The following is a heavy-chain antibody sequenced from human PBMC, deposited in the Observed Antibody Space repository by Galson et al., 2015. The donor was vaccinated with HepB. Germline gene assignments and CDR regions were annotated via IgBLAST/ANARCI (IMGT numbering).Heavy chain of an antibody. D-gene: IGHD6-19*01. V-gene: IGHV3-33*01. CDR3: AREDATITVAALEY. CDR2: IWKDGSNK. J-gene: IGHJ4*02. CDR1: GFPFGNYG. Sequence: SLRLSCAASGFPFGNYGMHWVRQAPGKGLEWMALIWKDGSNKHYADSLKGRFRISRDNTKNTLFLEADSLRAEDTAVYYCAREDATITVAALEYWGQGVLVTVSS.